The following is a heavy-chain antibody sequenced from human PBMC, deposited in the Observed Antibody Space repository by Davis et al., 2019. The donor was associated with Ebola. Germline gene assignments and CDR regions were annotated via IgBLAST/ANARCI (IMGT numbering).Heavy chain of an antibody. D-gene: IGHD3-16*02. CDR3: ARDDYVWGSYRYGY. V-gene: IGHV1-8*01. Sequence: ASVKVSCKASGYTFTSYDINWVRQATGQGLEWMGWMNPNSGNTGYAQKFQGRVTITRDTSASTAYMELSSLRSEDTAVYYCARDDYVWGSYRYGYWGQGTLVTVSS. CDR2: MNPNSGNT. J-gene: IGHJ4*02. CDR1: GYTFTSYD.